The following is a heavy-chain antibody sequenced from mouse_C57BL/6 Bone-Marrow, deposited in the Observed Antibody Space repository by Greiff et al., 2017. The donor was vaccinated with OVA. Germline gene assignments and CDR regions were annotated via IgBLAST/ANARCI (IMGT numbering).Heavy chain of an antibody. CDR3: ARRTPYYYGSSYDGFAY. Sequence: QVQLQQPGAELVKPGASVKLSCKASGYTFTSYWMHWVKQRPGQGLEWIGMIHPNSGSTNYNEKFKSKATLTVDKSSSTAYMQLSSLTSEDSAVYDCARRTPYYYGSSYDGFAYWGQGTLVTVSA. D-gene: IGHD1-1*01. CDR1: GYTFTSYW. J-gene: IGHJ3*01. V-gene: IGHV1-64*01. CDR2: IHPNSGST.